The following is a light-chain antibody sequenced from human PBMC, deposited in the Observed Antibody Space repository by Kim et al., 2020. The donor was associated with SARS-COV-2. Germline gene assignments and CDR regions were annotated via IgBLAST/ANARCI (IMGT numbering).Light chain of an antibody. J-gene: IGKJ2*01. CDR2: LAS. CDR1: ENIGTW. CDR3: QHYSRFPYT. Sequence: SASVGDRVTITCRASENIGTWLAWYQQKPGRAPSLLIYLASTLESGVPSRFSGTGSGTEFSLSITSLQPDGFATYYCQHYSRFPYTFGQGTKLEI. V-gene: IGKV1-5*03.